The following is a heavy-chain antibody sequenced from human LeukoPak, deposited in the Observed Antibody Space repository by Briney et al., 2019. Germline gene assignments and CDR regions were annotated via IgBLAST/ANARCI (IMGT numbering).Heavy chain of an antibody. D-gene: IGHD3-9*01. CDR3: ASDILPGTQGPLFDY. Sequence: GGSLRLSCAASGFTFSSYWMSWVRQAPGKGLEWVANIKQDGSEKYYVDFVKGRFTIPRDNAKNSLYLQMNSLRAEDTAVYYCASDILPGTQGPLFDYWGQGTLVTVSS. J-gene: IGHJ4*02. V-gene: IGHV3-7*03. CDR1: GFTFSSYW. CDR2: IKQDGSEK.